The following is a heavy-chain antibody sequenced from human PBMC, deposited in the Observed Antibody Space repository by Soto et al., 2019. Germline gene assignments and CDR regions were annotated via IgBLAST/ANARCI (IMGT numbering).Heavy chain of an antibody. CDR3: ASDLYYDCGSGYFCKIRRDFDY. Sequence: ASVKVSSKASGYTFTSYGISWVRQAPGQGLEWMGWISAYNGNTNYAQKLQGRVTMTTDTSTSTAYMELRSLRSDDTAVYYCASDLYYDCGSGYFCKIRRDFDYWRQGPVVTVSS. D-gene: IGHD3-3*01. CDR2: ISAYNGNT. V-gene: IGHV1-18*01. CDR1: GYTFTSYG. J-gene: IGHJ4*02.